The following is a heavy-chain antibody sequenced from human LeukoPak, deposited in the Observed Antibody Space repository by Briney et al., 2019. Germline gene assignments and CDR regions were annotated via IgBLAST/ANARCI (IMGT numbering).Heavy chain of an antibody. CDR1: GFTFSSYG. V-gene: IGHV3-30*02. CDR3: VKAKQTSTGGDFEHRALDP. Sequence: GGSLRLSCAASGFTFSSYGMHWVRQAPGKGLEWVAVIWYDGSNKYYADSVKGRFTVSRDNPKNTVYLEMNSLRLEDTAVYYCVKAKQTSTGGDFEHRALDPWGQGTLVTVS. J-gene: IGHJ5*02. CDR2: IWYDGSNK. D-gene: IGHD3-9*01.